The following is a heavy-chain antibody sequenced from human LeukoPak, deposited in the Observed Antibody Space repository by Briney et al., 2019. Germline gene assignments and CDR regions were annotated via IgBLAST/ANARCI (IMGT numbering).Heavy chain of an antibody. J-gene: IGHJ6*02. D-gene: IGHD2-15*01. CDR1: GFTFSDYY. CDR2: TSSSSSYT. Sequence: GGSLRLSCAASGFTFSDYYMSWIRQAPGKGLEWVSYTSSSSSYTNYADSVKGRFTISRDNAKNSLYLQMNSLRAEDTAVYYCASPLAADYYYYGMDVWGQGTTVTVSS. CDR3: ASPLAADYYYYGMDV. V-gene: IGHV3-11*06.